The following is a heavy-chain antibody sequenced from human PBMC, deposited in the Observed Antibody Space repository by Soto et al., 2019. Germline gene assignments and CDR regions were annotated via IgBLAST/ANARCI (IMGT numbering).Heavy chain of an antibody. CDR2: IYYSGST. CDR3: ARERPGLLDSSSSSGSYYYYGMDV. Sequence: ETLSLTCTVSGGSISSYYWSWIRQPPGKGLEWIGYIYYSGSTNYNPSLKSRVTISVDTSKNQFSLKLSSVTAADTAVYYCARERPGLLDSSSSSGSYYYYGMDVWGQGTTVTVSS. CDR1: GGSISSYY. V-gene: IGHV4-59*01. J-gene: IGHJ6*02. D-gene: IGHD6-6*01.